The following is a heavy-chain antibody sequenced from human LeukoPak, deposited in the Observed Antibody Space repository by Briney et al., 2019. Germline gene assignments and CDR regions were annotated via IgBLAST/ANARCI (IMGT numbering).Heavy chain of an antibody. Sequence: PSETLSLTSAVSVGSLCIYYCSCVSHPAQGRVWCVGRIYTSGSTNYNPTLKSRVAIALDTSNNHFSLQVMSVSAADTAIYFCARLHRSTGPSYYFDYWGEGTQVTVSS. CDR2: IYTSGST. V-gene: IGHV4-59*10. CDR3: ARLHRSTGPSYYFDY. D-gene: IGHD1-1*01. J-gene: IGHJ4*02. CDR1: VGSLCIYY.